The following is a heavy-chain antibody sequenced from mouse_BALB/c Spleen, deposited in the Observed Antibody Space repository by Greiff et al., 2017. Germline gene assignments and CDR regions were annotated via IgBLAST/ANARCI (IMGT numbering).Heavy chain of an antibody. D-gene: IGHD2-4*01. V-gene: IGHV5-12-1*01. CDR3: AREEGLRTWFAY. Sequence: EVKLVESGGGLVKPGGSLKLSCAASGFAFSSYDMSWVRQTPEKRLEWVAYISSGGGSTYYPDTVKGRFTISRDNAKNTLYLQMSSLKSEDTAMYYCAREEGLRTWFAYWGQGTLVTVSA. CDR1: GFAFSSYD. J-gene: IGHJ3*01. CDR2: ISSGGGST.